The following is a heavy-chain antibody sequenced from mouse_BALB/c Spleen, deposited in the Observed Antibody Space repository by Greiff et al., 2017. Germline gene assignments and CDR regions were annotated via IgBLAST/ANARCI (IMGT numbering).Heavy chain of an antibody. J-gene: IGHJ2*01. Sequence: LVKTGASVKISCKASGYSFTGYYMHWVKQSHGKSLEWIGYISCYDGATSYNQKFKGKATFTVDTSSSTAYMQFNSLTSEDSAVYYCSSSITTVGYLDYWGQGTTLTVSS. V-gene: IGHV1S34*01. CDR2: ISCYDGAT. CDR3: SSSITTVGYLDY. CDR1: GYSFTGYY. D-gene: IGHD1-1*01.